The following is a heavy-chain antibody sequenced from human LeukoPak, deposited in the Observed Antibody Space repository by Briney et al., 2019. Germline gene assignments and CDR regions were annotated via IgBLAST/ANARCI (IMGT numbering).Heavy chain of an antibody. J-gene: IGHJ6*03. Sequence: PSETLSLTCTVSGGSISSGGYYWSWIRQHPGKGLEWIGYIYYSGSTYYNPSLKRRVTISVDTSKNQFSLKLSSVTAADTAVYYCARGLPDGYMDVWGKGTTVTVSS. V-gene: IGHV4-31*03. CDR2: IYYSGST. CDR3: ARGLPDGYMDV. CDR1: GGSISSGGYY.